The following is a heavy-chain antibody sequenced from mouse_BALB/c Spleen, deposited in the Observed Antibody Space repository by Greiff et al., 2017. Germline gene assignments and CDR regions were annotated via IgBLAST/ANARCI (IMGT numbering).Heavy chain of an antibody. CDR1: GFNFRDTD. CDR2: IDPANGNT. CDR3: ASAGSMDY. V-gene: IGHV14-3*02. Sequence: VQLQQSGAGLVKPGASVKLSCTASGFNFRDTDMHWVKQRPDQGLEWIGRIDPANGNTKYDPKFQGKATITADTTSNTAYLQLSSLTSEDTAVYYGASAGSMDYWGQGTSVTVSS. J-gene: IGHJ4*01.